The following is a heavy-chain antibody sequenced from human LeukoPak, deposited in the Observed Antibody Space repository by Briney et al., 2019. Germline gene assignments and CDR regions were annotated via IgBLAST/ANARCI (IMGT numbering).Heavy chain of an antibody. CDR3: AKGHIIGSTIFGLVSHY. J-gene: IGHJ4*02. Sequence: GRSLRLSSAASRVTFSSYAVSWVRQAPGKGREWVSAISGSGGSTYYADTVKGRFTISRDNSENTLYLQMNSLRAAATVVYYCAKGHIIGSTIFGLVSHYWGQGTLVTVSS. CDR1: RVTFSSYA. D-gene: IGHD3-3*01. CDR2: ISGSGGST. V-gene: IGHV3-23*01.